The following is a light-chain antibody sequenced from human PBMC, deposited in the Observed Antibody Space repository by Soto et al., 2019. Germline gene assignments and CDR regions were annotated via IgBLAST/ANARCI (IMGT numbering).Light chain of an antibody. V-gene: IGKV3-20*01. CDR2: GAS. CDR1: QIVSSCY. CDR3: QQHDSSAPPWT. J-gene: IGKJ1*01. Sequence: EIVLTQSPGTLSLSPGERATLFCRVSQIVSSCYLAWYQQKPGQAPRLLIYGASSRATGIPDRFSGSGSGTDFTLTISRLEPEDFAVYSCQQHDSSAPPWTFGQGTKVEIK.